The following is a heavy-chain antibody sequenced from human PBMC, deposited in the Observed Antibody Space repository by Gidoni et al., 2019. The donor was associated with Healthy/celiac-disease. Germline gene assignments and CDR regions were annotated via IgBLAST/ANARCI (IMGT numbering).Heavy chain of an antibody. CDR3: ARGLPIVGATIGDY. CDR2: ISYDGSNK. Sequence: QVQLVESGGGVVQPGRSLRLSCAASGFTFSSYAMHWVRQAPGKGLEWVAVISYDGSNKYYADSVKGRFTISRDNSKNTLYLQMNSLRAEDTAVYYCARGLPIVGATIGDYWGQGTLVTVSS. D-gene: IGHD1-26*01. V-gene: IGHV3-30*04. CDR1: GFTFSSYA. J-gene: IGHJ4*02.